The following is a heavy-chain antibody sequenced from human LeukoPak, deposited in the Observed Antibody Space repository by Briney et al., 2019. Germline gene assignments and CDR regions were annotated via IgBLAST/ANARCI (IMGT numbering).Heavy chain of an antibody. CDR2: INHSGST. CDR3: ARGRQVVVPAAIRGAFDI. J-gene: IGHJ3*02. CDR1: GGSISSYY. Sequence: SETLSLTCTVSGGSISSYYWSWIRQPPGKGLEWIGEINHSGSTNYNPSLKSRVTISVDTSKNQFSLKLSSVTAADTAVYYCARGRQVVVPAAIRGAFDIWGQGTMVTVSS. V-gene: IGHV4-34*01. D-gene: IGHD2-2*02.